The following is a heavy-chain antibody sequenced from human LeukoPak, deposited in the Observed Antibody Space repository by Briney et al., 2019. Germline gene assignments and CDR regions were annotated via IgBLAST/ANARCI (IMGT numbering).Heavy chain of an antibody. CDR2: INSDGSST. CDR3: ARGLLDSGYGHYYYYGMDV. CDR1: GFTFSSYW. Sequence: GGSLRLSCAASGFTFSSYWMHWVRQAPGKGLVWVSRINSDGSSTSYADSVKGRFTISRDNAKNTLYLQMNSLRAEDTAVYYCARGLLDSGYGHYYYYGMDVWGQGTTVTVSS. D-gene: IGHD5-12*01. V-gene: IGHV3-74*01. J-gene: IGHJ6*02.